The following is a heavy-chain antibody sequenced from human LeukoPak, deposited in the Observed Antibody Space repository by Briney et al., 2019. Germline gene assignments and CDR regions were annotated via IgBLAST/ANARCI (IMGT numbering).Heavy chain of an antibody. V-gene: IGHV4-61*02. D-gene: IGHD3-16*02. J-gene: IGHJ4*02. Sequence: SETLSLTCTVSGDSISSGDYYWSWIRQPAGKGLEWIGRISSSGSTNYNPSLKSRVTISVDTSKNQFSLKLSSVTAADTAVYYCARPRSYDYVWGSYRYPGRGTYFDYWGQGTLVTVSS. CDR2: ISSSGST. CDR1: GDSISSGDYY. CDR3: ARPRSYDYVWGSYRYPGRGTYFDY.